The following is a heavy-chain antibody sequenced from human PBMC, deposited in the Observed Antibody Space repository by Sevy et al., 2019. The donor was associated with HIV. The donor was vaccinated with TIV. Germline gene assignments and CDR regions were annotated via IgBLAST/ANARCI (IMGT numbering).Heavy chain of an antibody. CDR2: VWYDGSDK. CDR3: ARDSGLQLFRY. CDR1: GFSFSSYG. V-gene: IGHV3-33*01. D-gene: IGHD1-1*01. Sequence: LTCAASGFSFSSYGMHWVRQAPGKGLEWVALVWYDGSDKYYADSVKGRFTISRDNSTNTLYLQMNSLRVEDTAVYYCARDSGLQLFRYWGQGTLVTVSS. J-gene: IGHJ4*02.